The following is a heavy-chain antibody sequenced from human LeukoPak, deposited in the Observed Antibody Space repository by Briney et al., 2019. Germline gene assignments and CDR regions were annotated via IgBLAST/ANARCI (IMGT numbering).Heavy chain of an antibody. CDR3: ARGLLWFGELPFDP. CDR2: INAGNGNT. CDR1: GYTFSSYA. Sequence: ASVKVSCKASGYTFSSYAMNWVRQAPGQRLEWMGWINAGNGNTKYSQEFQGRVTITRATSASTAYMELSSLRSEDMAVYYCARGLLWFGELPFDPWGQGTLVTVSS. J-gene: IGHJ5*02. V-gene: IGHV1-3*03. D-gene: IGHD3-10*01.